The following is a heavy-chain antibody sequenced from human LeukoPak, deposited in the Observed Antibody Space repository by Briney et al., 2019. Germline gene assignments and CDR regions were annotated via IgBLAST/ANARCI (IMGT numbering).Heavy chain of an antibody. J-gene: IGHJ4*02. CDR1: GFTVSSNY. CDR2: IRSKVYGGTT. D-gene: IGHD5-18*01. V-gene: IGHV3-49*03. CDR3: TRGRGYSYGYSDY. Sequence: GGSLRLSCAASGFTVSSNYMSWFRQAPGKGLEWVGFIRSKVYGGTTEYAASVKGRFNISRDDSKSIAYLQMNSLKTEDTAVYYCTRGRGYSYGYSDYWGQGTLVTVSS.